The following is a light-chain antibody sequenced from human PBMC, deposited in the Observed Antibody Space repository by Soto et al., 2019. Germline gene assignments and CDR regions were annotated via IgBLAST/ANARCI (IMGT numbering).Light chain of an antibody. J-gene: IGKJ4*01. Sequence: DIQLTQSPSFLSASVGDRVTITCRASQDISDYLAWYQQRPGKAPKLLIYAASTLQSGVPSRFSGSGSGTEFTLTISSLQPEDFATYYCQQSSSTPQTFGGGTRVEIK. CDR3: QQSSSTPQT. CDR1: QDISDY. CDR2: AAS. V-gene: IGKV1-9*01.